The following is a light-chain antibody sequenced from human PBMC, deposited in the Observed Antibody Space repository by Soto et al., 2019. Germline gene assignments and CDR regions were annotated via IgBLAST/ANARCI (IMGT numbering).Light chain of an antibody. V-gene: IGKV1-5*01. Sequence: DIQMTQSPSTLSASVGDRITITCRASQSISSRLASYQQKPGKAPKFLLYDAPSLESGVQSRFSGSGSGKEFTLAISSLQPDDFATDYCQQYNSYSWTFGQGTKVELK. CDR3: QQYNSYSWT. J-gene: IGKJ1*01. CDR1: QSISSR. CDR2: DAP.